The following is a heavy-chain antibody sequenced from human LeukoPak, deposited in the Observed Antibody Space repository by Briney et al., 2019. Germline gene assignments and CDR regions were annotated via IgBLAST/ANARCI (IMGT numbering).Heavy chain of an antibody. CDR3: SRFYSSGWASGAFDI. Sequence: PGRSLRLSCTTSGCTFSDYAVSWVRQAPGKGLEWIGFIRNKANGGTTEYAASVKGRFTISRDDSKTIAHLQMSSLKDEDTAVYYCSRFYSSGWASGAFDIWGRGTMVTVSS. D-gene: IGHD3-22*01. CDR1: GCTFSDYA. V-gene: IGHV3-49*04. CDR2: IRNKANGGTT. J-gene: IGHJ3*02.